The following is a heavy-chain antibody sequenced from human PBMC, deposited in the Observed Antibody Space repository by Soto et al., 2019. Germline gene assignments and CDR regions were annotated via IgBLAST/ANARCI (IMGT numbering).Heavy chain of an antibody. CDR2: INYTGRT. V-gene: IGHV4-31*03. CDR1: GGSISSGAYY. Sequence: SETLSLTCTVPGGSISSGAYYWHWIRQHPGKGLDWIGFINYTGRTSYNSSLMSRVTISLDTSKSQFSLKLSSVTAADTAVYYCARAAFCGRDCYYFFDYWGQGILVTVSS. D-gene: IGHD2-21*02. J-gene: IGHJ4*02. CDR3: ARAAFCGRDCYYFFDY.